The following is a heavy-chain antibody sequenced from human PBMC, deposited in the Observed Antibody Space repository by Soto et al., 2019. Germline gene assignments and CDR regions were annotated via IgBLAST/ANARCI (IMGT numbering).Heavy chain of an antibody. CDR1: GGSISSGGYS. Sequence: LSLTCAVSGGSISSGGYSWSWIRQPPGKGLEWIGYIYHSGSTYYNPSLKSRVTISVDRSKNQFSLKLSSVTAADTAVYYCARANYDSSGYYPSLFDYWGQGTLVTVSS. J-gene: IGHJ4*02. D-gene: IGHD3-22*01. V-gene: IGHV4-30-2*01. CDR3: ARANYDSSGYYPSLFDY. CDR2: IYHSGST.